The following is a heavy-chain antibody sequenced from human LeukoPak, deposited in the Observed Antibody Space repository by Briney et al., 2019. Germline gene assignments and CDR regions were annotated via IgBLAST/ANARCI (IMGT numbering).Heavy chain of an antibody. D-gene: IGHD1-26*01. CDR3: ARSGRGTYYYFDY. V-gene: IGHV1-46*01. CDR2: INPSGGST. CDR1: GYTFTSYY. Sequence: GASVKVSCKASGYTFTSYYIHWVRQAPGQGLEWMGLINPSGGSTNYAQKLQGRVTMTTDTSTSTAYMELRSLRSDDTAVYYCARSGRGTYYYFDYWGQGTLVTVSS. J-gene: IGHJ4*02.